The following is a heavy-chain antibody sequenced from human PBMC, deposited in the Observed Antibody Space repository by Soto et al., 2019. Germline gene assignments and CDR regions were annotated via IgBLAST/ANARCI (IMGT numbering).Heavy chain of an antibody. J-gene: IGHJ6*02. CDR2: ISSSSSTI. CDR1: GFTFRLYS. Sequence: GGSLRLSCAASGFTFRLYSLNWVRQAPGKGLEWVSYISSSSSTIYYADSVKGRFTISRDNAKNSLYLQMNSLRDEDTAVYYCARALVTSDRYYDFWSGPTPMDVWGQGTTVTVSS. V-gene: IGHV3-48*02. CDR3: ARALVTSDRYYDFWSGPTPMDV. D-gene: IGHD3-3*01.